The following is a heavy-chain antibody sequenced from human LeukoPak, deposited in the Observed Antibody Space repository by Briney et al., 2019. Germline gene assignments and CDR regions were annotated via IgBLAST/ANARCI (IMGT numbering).Heavy chain of an antibody. CDR3: AKDGAYNSVWFPNDY. D-gene: IGHD6-19*01. CDR1: GFTFSSYA. Sequence: GGSLRLSCAASGFTFSSYAMSWVRQAPGKGLEWVSAISGSGGNTYYSDSAKGRFTISRDNSKNTLYLQMTSLRAEDTAVYYCAKDGAYNSVWFPNDYWGQGTLVTVSS. CDR2: ISGSGGNT. V-gene: IGHV3-23*01. J-gene: IGHJ4*02.